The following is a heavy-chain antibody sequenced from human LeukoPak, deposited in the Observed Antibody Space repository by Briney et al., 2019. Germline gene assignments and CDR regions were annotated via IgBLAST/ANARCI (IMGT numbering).Heavy chain of an antibody. D-gene: IGHD3-10*01. CDR1: GFTFSRYG. V-gene: IGHV3-33*01. CDR3: ARDMVDGSRSRAGYFDY. CDR2: IWYDGSNK. J-gene: IGHJ4*02. Sequence: GGSLRLSCAASGFTFSRYGMHWVRQAPGKGLKWVAVIWYDGSNKYYADSVKGRFTISRDNSKNTLYLQMNSLRAEDTAVYYCARDMVDGSRSRAGYFDYWGQGTLVTVSS.